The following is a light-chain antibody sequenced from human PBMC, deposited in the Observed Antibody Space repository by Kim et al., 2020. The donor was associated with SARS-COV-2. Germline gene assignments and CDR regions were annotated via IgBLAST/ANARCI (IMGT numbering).Light chain of an antibody. CDR3: QQSHTAPLLT. Sequence: DIQMTQSPSSLAASVGDRVTIACRAGQSISTYLNWYQQKPGKAPKLLIYAASTLQSGVPSRFSGSGSGTDFTLIISSLQPEDFATYYCQQSHTAPLLTFGGGTKLEI. V-gene: IGKV1-39*01. CDR2: AAS. CDR1: QSISTY. J-gene: IGKJ4*01.